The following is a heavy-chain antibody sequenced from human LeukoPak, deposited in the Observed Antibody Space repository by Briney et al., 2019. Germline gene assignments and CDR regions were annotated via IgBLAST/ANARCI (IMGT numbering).Heavy chain of an antibody. CDR2: ISGSGGST. D-gene: IGHD2-2*01. J-gene: IGHJ4*02. CDR1: GFTFSSYA. V-gene: IGHV3-23*01. CDR3: AKRVSIVVYPPGAAARVAFDY. Sequence: GGSLRLSSAASGFTFSSYAMSWVRQAPGKGLEWVSAISGSGGSTYYADSVKGRFTISRDNSKNTLYLQMNSLRAEDTAVYYCAKRVSIVVYPPGAAARVAFDYWGQGTLVTVSS.